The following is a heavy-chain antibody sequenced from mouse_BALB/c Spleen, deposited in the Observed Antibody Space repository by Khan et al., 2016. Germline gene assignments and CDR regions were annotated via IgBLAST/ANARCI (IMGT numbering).Heavy chain of an antibody. Sequence: EVKLLESGGGLVQPGGSLKLSCAAAGLDFSRYWMSWVRQAPGKGLEWIGEINPDSSTINYTPSLKDKFIISRDNAKNTLYLQMDKLRSEDTALSYCDRADMITGFAYWGQGTLVTVSA. CDR2: INPDSSTI. CDR3: DRADMITGFAY. J-gene: IGHJ3*01. CDR1: GLDFSRYW. D-gene: IGHD2-4*01. V-gene: IGHV4-1*02.